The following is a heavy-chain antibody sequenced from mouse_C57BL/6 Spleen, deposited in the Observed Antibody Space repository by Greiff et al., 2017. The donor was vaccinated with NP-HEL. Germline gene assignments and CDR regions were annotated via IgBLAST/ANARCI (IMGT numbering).Heavy chain of an antibody. CDR1: GYTFTSYG. Sequence: VQLQESGAELARPGASVKLSCKASGYTFTSYGISWVKQRTGQGLEWIGEIYPRSGNTYYNEKFKGKATLTADKSSSTAYMELRSLTSEDSAVYFCARWTGNSLVDYWGQGTTLTVSS. V-gene: IGHV1-81*01. D-gene: IGHD2-1*01. CDR3: ARWTGNSLVDY. CDR2: IYPRSGNT. J-gene: IGHJ2*01.